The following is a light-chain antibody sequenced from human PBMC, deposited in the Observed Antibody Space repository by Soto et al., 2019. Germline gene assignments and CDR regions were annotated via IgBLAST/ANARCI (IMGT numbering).Light chain of an antibody. CDR3: KQYDNLPLT. J-gene: IGKJ4*01. CDR2: DAS. Sequence: DIQMTQSPSSLSASVGDRVTITCQASQDISNYLNWYQQKPGKAPKLLIYDASNLEKGGPSRFSGSGSGTDVTLTISSLQPEVIATYECKQYDNLPLTFGGGTKVEIK. CDR1: QDISNY. V-gene: IGKV1-33*01.